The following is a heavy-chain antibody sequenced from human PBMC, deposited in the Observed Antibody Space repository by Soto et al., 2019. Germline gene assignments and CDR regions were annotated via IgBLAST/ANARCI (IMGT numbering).Heavy chain of an antibody. J-gene: IGHJ5*02. CDR1: GFDFNTYG. CDR2: ISFDGGNQ. D-gene: IGHD6-13*01. Sequence: QVQLVQSGGGVVQPGRSLRLSCAASGFDFNTYGLHWVRQAPGKGLEWVAGISFDGGNQYYADSVKGRFTISRDKSNNTLYLQMNSLGAEDTATYYCAKDPSVTAAGSGGWFDPWGQGTLVIVSS. CDR3: AKDPSVTAAGSGGWFDP. V-gene: IGHV3-30*18.